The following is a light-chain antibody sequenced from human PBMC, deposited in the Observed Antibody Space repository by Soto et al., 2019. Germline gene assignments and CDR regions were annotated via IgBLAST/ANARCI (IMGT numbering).Light chain of an antibody. CDR2: EVN. V-gene: IGLV2-14*01. CDR3: ISSTSTGTRV. CDR1: SSDVGDYNY. J-gene: IGLJ3*02. Sequence: QSALTQPASVSGSPGQSITISCTGTSSDVGDYNYVSWYQQHPGKAPKLMIYEVNNRPSGVSNRFSGSKSGNMASLTISGLQAEDEADYYCISSTSTGTRVFGGGTKLTVL.